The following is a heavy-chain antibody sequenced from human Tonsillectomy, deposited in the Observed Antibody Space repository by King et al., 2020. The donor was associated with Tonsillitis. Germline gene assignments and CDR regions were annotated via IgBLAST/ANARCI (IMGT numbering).Heavy chain of an antibody. J-gene: IGHJ4*02. V-gene: IGHV4-59*01. CDR3: ARSGSYKGYFDY. CDR1: VGSISSYY. Sequence: VQLQESGPGLVKPSETLSLSCTVSVGSISSYYWSWIRQPPGKGLEWIGYIYYSGSTNYSPSLKSRVTISLDTSKNQFSLKLSSVTAADTAVYYCARSGSYKGYFDYWGQGTLVTVSS. D-gene: IGHD1-26*01. CDR2: IYYSGST.